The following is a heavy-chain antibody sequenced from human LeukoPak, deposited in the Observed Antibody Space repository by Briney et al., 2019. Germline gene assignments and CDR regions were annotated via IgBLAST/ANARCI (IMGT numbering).Heavy chain of an antibody. CDR2: ISWNSGSI. CDR1: GFTFDDYA. Sequence: PGGSLRLSCAASGFTFDDYAMHWVRHAPGKGLEWVSGISWNSGSIGYADSVKGRFTISRDNAKNSLYLQMNSLRAEDTALYYCAKDMGDGYNSPAFDYWGQGTLVTVSS. D-gene: IGHD5-24*01. CDR3: AKDMGDGYNSPAFDY. J-gene: IGHJ4*02. V-gene: IGHV3-9*01.